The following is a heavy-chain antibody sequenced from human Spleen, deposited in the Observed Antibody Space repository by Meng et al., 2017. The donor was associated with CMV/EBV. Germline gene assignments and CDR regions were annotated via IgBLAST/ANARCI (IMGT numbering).Heavy chain of an antibody. CDR2: IQVIGHT. J-gene: IGHJ4*02. CDR3: AGSRPGGGACDY. D-gene: IGHD3-16*01. CDR1: GATIKNYN. Sequence: QVQLQDYGTGLVKPSETLSLTCTGSGATIKNYNWNWVRQPAGQGLEWIGLIQVIGHTVYNPSLKSRVTVSLDASKSQFSLTLNSVTAADTATYYCAGSRPGGGACDYWGQGILVTVSS. V-gene: IGHV4-4*07.